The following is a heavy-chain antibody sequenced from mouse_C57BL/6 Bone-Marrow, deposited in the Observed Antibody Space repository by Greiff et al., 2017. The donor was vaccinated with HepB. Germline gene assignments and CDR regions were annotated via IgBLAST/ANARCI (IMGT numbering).Heavy chain of an antibody. CDR3: ASWDFDY. CDR1: GYTFTSYW. CDR2: IDPSDSYT. D-gene: IGHD4-1*01. Sequence: VQLQQPGAELVKPGASVKLSCKASGYTFTSYWMQWVNQRPGQGLEWIGEIDPSDSYTNYNQKFKGKATLTVDTSSSTAYMQLSSLTSEDSAVYYCASWDFDYWGQGTTLTVSS. V-gene: IGHV1-50*01. J-gene: IGHJ2*01.